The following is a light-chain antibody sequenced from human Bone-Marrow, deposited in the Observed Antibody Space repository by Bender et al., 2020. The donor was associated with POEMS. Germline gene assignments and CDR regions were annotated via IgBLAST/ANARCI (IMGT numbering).Light chain of an antibody. Sequence: QSALTQPPSASGSPGQSVTFSCTGTSSDVGGYNYVSWYQQHPGKAPKLIIYDVTYRPLGVSIRFSGSKSGNTASLTISGLRAEDEADYYCCSYAGDTLLYVFGSGTKVTV. CDR3: CSYAGDTLLYV. J-gene: IGLJ1*01. CDR2: DVT. CDR1: SSDVGGYNY. V-gene: IGLV2-8*01.